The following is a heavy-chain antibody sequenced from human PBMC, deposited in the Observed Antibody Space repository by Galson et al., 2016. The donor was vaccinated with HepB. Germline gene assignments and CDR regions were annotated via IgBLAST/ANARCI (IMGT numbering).Heavy chain of an antibody. Sequence: SLRLSCAASGFTFSNYWMHWVRQAPGKGLVWVSRINSDGSGISYADSVKGRFTISRDNAKNTLYLQMNSLRAEDTAVFYCARGPRGAMDGDAFFQYWGQGTMVTVSS. CDR3: ARGPRGAMDGDAFFQY. CDR1: GFTFSNYW. D-gene: IGHD2-21*02. J-gene: IGHJ1*01. CDR2: INSDGSGI. V-gene: IGHV3-74*01.